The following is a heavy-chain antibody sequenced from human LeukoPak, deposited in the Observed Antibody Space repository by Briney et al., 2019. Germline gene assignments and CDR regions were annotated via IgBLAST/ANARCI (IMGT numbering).Heavy chain of an antibody. CDR3: ARETYCTSARCPIGDHFDY. CDR2: ISSSSSYI. J-gene: IGHJ4*02. D-gene: IGHD2-2*01. V-gene: IGHV3-21*01. CDR1: GFTFSSYS. Sequence: GGSLRLSCAASGFTFSSYSMNWVRQAPGKGLEWVSSISSSSSYIYYADSMKGRFTISRDNAKNSLYLQMNSLRAEDTAVYYCARETYCTSARCPIGDHFDYWGQGTLVTVPS.